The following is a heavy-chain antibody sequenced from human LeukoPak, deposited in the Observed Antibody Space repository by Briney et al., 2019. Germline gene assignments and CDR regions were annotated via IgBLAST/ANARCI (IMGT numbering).Heavy chain of an antibody. J-gene: IGHJ6*02. CDR3: ARSYDSRGYYYYGMDV. CDR2: IHNSGRT. D-gene: IGHD3-22*01. Sequence: SETLSLTCSVSGGSVSSYYWSWIRQSPGKGLEWIGYIHNSGRTNYNPSLKSRVTISVDTSKNQFSLKLSSVTAADTAVYYCARSYDSRGYYYYGMDVWGQGTTVTVSS. CDR1: GGSVSSYY. V-gene: IGHV4-59*02.